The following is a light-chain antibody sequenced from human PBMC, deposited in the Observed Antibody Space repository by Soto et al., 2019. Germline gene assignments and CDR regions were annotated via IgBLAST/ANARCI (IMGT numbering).Light chain of an antibody. Sequence: DIQMTQSPSSLSASVGDRVTITCRASQSISSYLNWYQQRPGKAPEVLICATSSLQSGVPSRFRGTGSGTDFTLTITSLQPEDFATYYCKQTFSTRITFGQGTRLEIK. V-gene: IGKV1-39*01. J-gene: IGKJ5*01. CDR2: ATS. CDR3: KQTFSTRIT. CDR1: QSISSY.